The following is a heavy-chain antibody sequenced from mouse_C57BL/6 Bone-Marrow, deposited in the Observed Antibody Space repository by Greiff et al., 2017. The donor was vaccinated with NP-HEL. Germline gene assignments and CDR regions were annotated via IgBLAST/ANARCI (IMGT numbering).Heavy chain of an antibody. CDR1: GYTFTSYG. D-gene: IGHD3-3*01. CDR3: ARGRTAGRDY. V-gene: IGHV1-81*01. J-gene: IGHJ2*01. Sequence: QVQLQQSGAELARPGASVKLSCKASGYTFTSYGISWVKQRTGQGIEWIGEIYPRSGNTYYNEKFKGKATLTADKSSSTAYMELRSLTSEDSAVYFCARGRTAGRDYWGQGTTLTVSS. CDR2: IYPRSGNT.